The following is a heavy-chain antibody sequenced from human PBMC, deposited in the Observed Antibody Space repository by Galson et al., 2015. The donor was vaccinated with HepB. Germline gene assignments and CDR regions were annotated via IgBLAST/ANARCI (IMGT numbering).Heavy chain of an antibody. D-gene: IGHD2-2*03. J-gene: IGHJ4*02. CDR2: IIPIFGTP. Sequence: SVKVSCKASGGTFSNYTFSWVRQAPGQGLEWMGGIIPIFGTPSYAQNFQGRVTITADESTSTVFMELSSLRSDDTAVYYCARVDNFDYWGQGTLVTVS. CDR3: ARVDNFDY. V-gene: IGHV1-69*13. CDR1: GGTFSNYT.